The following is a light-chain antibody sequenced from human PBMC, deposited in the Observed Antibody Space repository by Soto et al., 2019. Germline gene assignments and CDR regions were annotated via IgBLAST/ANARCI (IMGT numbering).Light chain of an antibody. J-gene: IGLJ3*02. CDR3: QSYDSSLSGWV. CDR2: GNS. Sequence: QSVLTQPPSVSGAPGQRVTISCTGSSSNIGAGCDVKWYQQLPGTAPKLLIYGNSHRPSGVPDRFSGSKSGTSASLAITGLQAEDEADYYCQSYDSSLSGWVFGGGTKVTVL. CDR1: SSNIGAGCD. V-gene: IGLV1-40*01.